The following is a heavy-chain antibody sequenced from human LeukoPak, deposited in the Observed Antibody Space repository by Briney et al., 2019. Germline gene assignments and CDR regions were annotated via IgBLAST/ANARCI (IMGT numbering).Heavy chain of an antibody. CDR1: KFTFSNYW. D-gene: IGHD3-16*01. Sequence: GGSLRLSCAASKFTFSNYWMIWVRQAPGKGLEWVANMNQDGSEKDYVDSVKGRFTITRDNARKSLYLQMSSLRVEDTAVYYCATYSHWVAGDVWGQGTTVTVSS. J-gene: IGHJ6*02. CDR2: MNQDGSEK. CDR3: ATYSHWVAGDV. V-gene: IGHV3-7*01.